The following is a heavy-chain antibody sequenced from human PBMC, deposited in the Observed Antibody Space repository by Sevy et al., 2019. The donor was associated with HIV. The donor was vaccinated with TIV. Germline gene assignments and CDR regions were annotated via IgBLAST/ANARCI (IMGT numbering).Heavy chain of an antibody. CDR2: IKQDGSEK. V-gene: IGHV3-7*01. CDR3: ARELVFGNTLHYFDY. D-gene: IGHD3-10*02. Sequence: GGSLRLSCAASGFTFSSYWMSWVRQAPGKGLEWVANIKQDGSEKDYVDSVKGRFTISRDNAKNSLYLQMNSLRAEDTAVYYCARELVFGNTLHYFDYWGQGTLVTVSS. J-gene: IGHJ4*02. CDR1: GFTFSSYW.